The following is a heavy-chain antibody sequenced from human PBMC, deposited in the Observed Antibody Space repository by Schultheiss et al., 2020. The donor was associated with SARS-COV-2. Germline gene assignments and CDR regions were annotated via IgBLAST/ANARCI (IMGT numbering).Heavy chain of an antibody. CDR2: IWYDGSNK. V-gene: IGHV3-33*01. CDR3: ARHSPYCRSSTSCYDLLEPTPFDY. CDR1: GFTFSSYG. D-gene: IGHD2-2*01. J-gene: IGHJ4*02. Sequence: GGSLRLSCAASGFTFSSYGMHWVRQAPGKGLEWVAVIWYDGSNKYYADSVKGRFTISRDNSKNTLYLQMNSLRAEDTAVYYCARHSPYCRSSTSCYDLLEPTPFDYWGQGTLVTVSS.